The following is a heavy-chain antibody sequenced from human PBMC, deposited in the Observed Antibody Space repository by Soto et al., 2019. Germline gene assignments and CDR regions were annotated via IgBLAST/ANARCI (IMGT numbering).Heavy chain of an antibody. CDR2: ISGSGGST. D-gene: IGHD2-2*01. CDR1: GFTFSSYA. CDR3: AKISSSTSCHRVELELPGHFDY. V-gene: IGHV3-23*01. J-gene: IGHJ4*02. Sequence: EVQLLESGGGLVQPGGSLRLSCAASGFTFSSYAMSWVRQAPGKGLEWVSAISGSGGSTYYADSVKGRFTISRDNSKNTLYLQMNSLRAEDTAVYYCAKISSSTSCHRVELELPGHFDYWGQGTLVTVSS.